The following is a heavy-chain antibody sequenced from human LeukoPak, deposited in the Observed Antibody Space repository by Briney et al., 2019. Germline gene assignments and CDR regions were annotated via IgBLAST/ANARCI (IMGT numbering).Heavy chain of an antibody. CDR3: ARDQVVVVPAATEPHYYYYYYMDV. CDR2: VHYSGSA. CDR1: GGSFSGYY. V-gene: IGHV4-34*01. D-gene: IGHD2-2*01. J-gene: IGHJ6*03. Sequence: SETLSLTCAVYGGSFSGYYWTWIRQSPGRGLEWIGEVHYSGSATYNPSLKSRVTISVDTSINQFSLKLSSVTAADTAVYYCARDQVVVVPAATEPHYYYYYYMDVWGKGTTVTVSS.